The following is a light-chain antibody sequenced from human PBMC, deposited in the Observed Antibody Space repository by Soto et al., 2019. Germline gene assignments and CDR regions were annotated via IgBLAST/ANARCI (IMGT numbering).Light chain of an antibody. Sequence: EIVMTQSPATLSVSPGERATLSCRASQSISSNLAWYQQNPGQAPRLLMYDASTRATGFPARFSGSGSGTEFTLTISTLQSEDFAVYYCQKYNNWPLTFGGGTKVEI. CDR1: QSISSN. V-gene: IGKV3-15*01. J-gene: IGKJ4*01. CDR2: DAS. CDR3: QKYNNWPLT.